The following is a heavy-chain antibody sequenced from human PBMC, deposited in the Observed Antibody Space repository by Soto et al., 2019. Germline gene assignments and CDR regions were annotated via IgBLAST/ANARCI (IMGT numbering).Heavy chain of an antibody. J-gene: IGHJ5*02. D-gene: IGHD2-21*02. CDR1: GFTFSDST. V-gene: IGHV3-73*02. CDR2: IRNKANSYAT. Sequence: EVQLVESGGGLVQPGGSLKLSCAASGFTFSDSTMHWVRQASGKGLEWVGRIRNKANSYATAYAASAKGRFTVSRDDSKNTAYLQMNGLKTEDTAVYYCTSSFVVVTAIAASWGQGTLVTVSS. CDR3: TSSFVVVTAIAAS.